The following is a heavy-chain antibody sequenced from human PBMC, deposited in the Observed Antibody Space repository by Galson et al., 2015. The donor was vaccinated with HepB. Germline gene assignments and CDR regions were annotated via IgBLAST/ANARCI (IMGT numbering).Heavy chain of an antibody. CDR2: ISSSSSYT. CDR3: ASRRDGYNYGYYFDY. D-gene: IGHD5-24*01. J-gene: IGHJ4*02. V-gene: IGHV3-11*06. Sequence: SLKLSCEASGFTFTDYYMSWIRQAPGKGLEWVSYISSSSSYTNYADSVKGRFTISRDNAKNSLYMQMNSLRAEDTAVYYCASRRDGYNYGYYFDYWGQGTLVTVSS. CDR1: GFTFTDYY.